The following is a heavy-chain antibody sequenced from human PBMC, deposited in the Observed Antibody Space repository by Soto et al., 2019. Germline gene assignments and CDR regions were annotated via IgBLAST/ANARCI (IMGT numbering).Heavy chain of an antibody. CDR1: GFTFSSYG. CDR2: ISYDGSNK. CDR3: AKDDREGSMYYYYYGMDV. D-gene: IGHD1-26*01. V-gene: IGHV3-30*18. J-gene: IGHJ6*02. Sequence: SLRLSCAASGFTFSSYGMHWVRQAPGKGLEWVAVISYDGSNKYYADSVKGRFTISRDNSKNTLYLQMNSLRAEDTAVYYCAKDDREGSMYYYYYGMDVWGQGTTVTVSS.